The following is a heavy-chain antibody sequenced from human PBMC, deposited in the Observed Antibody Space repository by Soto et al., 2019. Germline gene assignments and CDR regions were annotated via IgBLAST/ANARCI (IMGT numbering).Heavy chain of an antibody. D-gene: IGHD3-22*01. Sequence: QVQLVESGGGVVQPGRSLRLSCAASGFTFSSYAMHWVRQAPGKGLEWVAVISYDGSNKYYADSVKGRFTISRDNSKNTSYLQMNSPRADDSAAYYWAREREQFGDYYDRSGYYAYWGQGTLVRVPS. CDR2: ISYDGSNK. CDR3: AREREQFGDYYDRSGYYAY. V-gene: IGHV3-30-3*01. CDR1: GFTFSSYA. J-gene: IGHJ4*02.